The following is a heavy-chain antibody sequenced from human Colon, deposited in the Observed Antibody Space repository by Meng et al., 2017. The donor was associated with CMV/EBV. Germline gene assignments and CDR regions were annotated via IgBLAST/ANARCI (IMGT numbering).Heavy chain of an antibody. J-gene: IGHJ4*02. D-gene: IGHD1-14*01. V-gene: IGHV1-2*02. CDR3: AKGGIRGAFFFDY. CDR2: IDANSSST. CDR1: GVPFSGHE. Sequence: VWVRGEVTERGASGKLGGRASGVPFSGHERLWVREAPGKVFEWMEWIDANSSSTNYAQKFKCINTITRDTSINTIYMEFNRMGSDDTAVYFCAKGGIRGAFFFDYWGQGTLVTVSS.